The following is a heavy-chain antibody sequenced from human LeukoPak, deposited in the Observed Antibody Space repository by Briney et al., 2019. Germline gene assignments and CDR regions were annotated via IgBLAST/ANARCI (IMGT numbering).Heavy chain of an antibody. J-gene: IGHJ4*02. Sequence: PGGSLRLSCAASGFTVSSNYMSWVRQAPGKGLEWVSVIYSGGSTYYADSVKGRFTISRDNSKNTLYLQMNSLRAEDTAVYYCARLPRYCSSTSCFSVDYWGQVTLVTVSS. CDR1: GFTVSSNY. V-gene: IGHV3-66*02. CDR3: ARLPRYCSSTSCFSVDY. CDR2: IYSGGST. D-gene: IGHD2-2*01.